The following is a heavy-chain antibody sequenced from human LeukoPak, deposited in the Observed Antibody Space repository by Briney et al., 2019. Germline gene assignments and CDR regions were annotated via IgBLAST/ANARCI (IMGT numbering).Heavy chain of an antibody. CDR2: ISGSGGAT. V-gene: IGHV3-23*01. J-gene: IGHJ3*02. D-gene: IGHD3-3*01. CDR1: GFTFSSYA. CDR3: AKVPVFSLTISEVVTDDAFDI. Sequence: QPGGSLRLSCAASGFTFSSYAMSWVRQAPGKGLEWVSAISGSGGATYYADSVKGRFTISRDNSKNTLYLQMNSLRAEDTAVYYRAKVPVFSLTISEVVTDDAFDIWGQGTIVTVSS.